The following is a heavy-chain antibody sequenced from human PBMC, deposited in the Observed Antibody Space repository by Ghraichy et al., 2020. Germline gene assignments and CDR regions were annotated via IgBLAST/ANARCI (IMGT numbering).Heavy chain of an antibody. CDR3: ARTRFCDYKAWFGIDV. D-gene: IGHD3-10*01. CDR1: VFTFSTYS. Sequence: LSLTCAASVFTFSTYSMNWVRQAPGKGLEWVSSLSYDSTYIYYAYSLKGRFTISRDNAQNSLYLQMNSLRAEDTAVYYCARTRFCDYKAWFGIDVWGQGTRVTVSS. J-gene: IGHJ6*02. V-gene: IGHV3-21*01. CDR2: LSYDSTYI.